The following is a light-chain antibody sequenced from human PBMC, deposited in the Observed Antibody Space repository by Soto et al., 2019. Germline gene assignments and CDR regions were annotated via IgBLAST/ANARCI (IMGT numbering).Light chain of an antibody. J-gene: IGKJ1*01. V-gene: IGKV1-5*03. CDR2: RAS. CDR3: QQHNSYPRT. Sequence: DIQMTQSPSTLSASVGDRVTITCRASQNINIWLVWYQQKLGKAPKVLISRASSLESGVPSRFSGSGSGTEFTLTISSLQPDDFATYYCQQHNSYPRTFGQGTKVEIK. CDR1: QNINIW.